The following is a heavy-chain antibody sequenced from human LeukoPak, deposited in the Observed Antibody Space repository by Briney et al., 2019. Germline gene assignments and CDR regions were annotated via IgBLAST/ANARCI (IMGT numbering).Heavy chain of an antibody. CDR3: AKRYDGSGYFYVYYFDY. V-gene: IGHV3-23*01. CDR1: GFTFSSYA. Sequence: GGSLRLSCAASGFTFSSYAMSWVRQASGKGLEWVSAISDSGGRTYYADSVKGRFTISRDNSKNTLCLQMNSLRAEDTAVYYCAKRYDGSGYFYVYYFDYWGQGTLVTVSS. D-gene: IGHD3-22*01. CDR2: ISDSGGRT. J-gene: IGHJ4*02.